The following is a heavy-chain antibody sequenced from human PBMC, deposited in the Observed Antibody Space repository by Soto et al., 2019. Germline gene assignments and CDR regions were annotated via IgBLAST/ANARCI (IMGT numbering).Heavy chain of an antibody. Sequence: EVQLVESGGGLVQPGGSLRLSCAASGFTFSTYWMHWVRQVPGKGLVWVSRINSDGSTTSYADSVKGRFTISRDNAKNKLFLQMNSRRAEDTAVYYCAGGVATLLAWGQGTLVTVSS. V-gene: IGHV3-74*01. CDR1: GFTFSTYW. CDR2: INSDGSTT. J-gene: IGHJ5*02. D-gene: IGHD5-12*01. CDR3: AGGVATLLA.